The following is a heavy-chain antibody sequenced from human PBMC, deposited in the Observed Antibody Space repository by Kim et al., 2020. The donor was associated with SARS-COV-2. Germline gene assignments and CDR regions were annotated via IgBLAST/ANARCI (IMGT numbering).Heavy chain of an antibody. CDR1: GFTFSSYA. J-gene: IGHJ4*02. Sequence: GGSLRLSCTASGFTFSSYAMSWVRQAPGKGLEWVSSISGTGSTTYYADSVKGLFTISRDGSRNTLYLQMNSLGAEDTAVYYCAKDRVGSYHDSSEGFDYWGQGTVVTVS. CDR3: AKDRVGSYHDSSEGFDY. D-gene: IGHD3-22*01. CDR2: ISGTGSTT. V-gene: IGHV3-23*01.